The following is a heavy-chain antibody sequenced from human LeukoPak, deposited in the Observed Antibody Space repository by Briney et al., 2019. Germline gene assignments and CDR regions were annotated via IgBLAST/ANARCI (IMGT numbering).Heavy chain of an antibody. CDR2: IIPIFGTA. V-gene: IGHV1-69*13. Sequence: GASVKVSCKASGGTFSSYAISWVRQAPGQGPEWMGGIIPIFGTANYAQKFQGRVTITADESTSTAYMELSSLRSEDTAVYYCGGTTYYYDSSGYYYYGMDVWGQGTKVTVSS. CDR1: GGTFSSYA. J-gene: IGHJ6*02. CDR3: GGTTYYYDSSGYYYYGMDV. D-gene: IGHD3-22*01.